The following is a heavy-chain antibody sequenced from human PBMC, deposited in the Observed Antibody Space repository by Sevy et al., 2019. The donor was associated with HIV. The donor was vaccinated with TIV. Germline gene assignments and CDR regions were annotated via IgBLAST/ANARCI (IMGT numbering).Heavy chain of an antibody. J-gene: IGHJ3*02. CDR1: GFTFSSYS. CDR2: ISSSRSYI. CDR3: ARAEGSVVVVAATPAAFDI. Sequence: GGSLRLSCAASGFTFSSYSMNWVRQAPGKGLEWVSSISSSRSYIYYADSVKGRLTISRDNAKNSLYLQMNSLRAEDTAVYYCARAEGSVVVVAATPAAFDIWGQGTMVTVSS. V-gene: IGHV3-21*01. D-gene: IGHD2-15*01.